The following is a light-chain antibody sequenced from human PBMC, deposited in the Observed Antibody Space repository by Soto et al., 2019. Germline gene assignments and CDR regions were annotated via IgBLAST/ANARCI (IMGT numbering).Light chain of an antibody. CDR1: QSISNY. Sequence: DIQMTQSPSSLSASVRDRVTIPCRASQSISNYLSWYQQIPGKAPKLLIYAASTLRSGVSSRFSGSGSGTDFTLTISSLQPEDFATYYCQQSYRTPWTFGQGTKVDIK. J-gene: IGKJ1*01. CDR2: AAS. V-gene: IGKV1-39*01. CDR3: QQSYRTPWT.